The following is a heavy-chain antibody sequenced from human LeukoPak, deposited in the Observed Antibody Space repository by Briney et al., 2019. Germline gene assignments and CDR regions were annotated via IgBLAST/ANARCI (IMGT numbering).Heavy chain of an antibody. J-gene: IGHJ4*02. V-gene: IGHV1-18*04. D-gene: IGHD3-9*01. Sequence: ASVKVSCKASGYTFTGYYMHWVRQAPGQGPEWMGWIRGYDGATKFAQKFQARITMSRDTSTSTDYMELGSLRSDDTAVYYCVLGDILTGYWAEYFVYWGQGTLVTVSS. CDR3: VLGDILTGYWAEYFVY. CDR1: GYTFTGYY. CDR2: IRGYDGAT.